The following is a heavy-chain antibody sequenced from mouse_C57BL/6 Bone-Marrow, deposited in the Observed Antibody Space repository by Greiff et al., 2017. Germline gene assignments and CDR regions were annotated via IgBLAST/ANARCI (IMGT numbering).Heavy chain of an antibody. J-gene: IGHJ4*01. Sequence: EVQLQQSGPELVKPGASVKISCKASGYTFTDYYMNWVKQSHGKSLEWIGDINPNNGGTSYNQKFKGKATLTVDKSSSTAYMELRSLTSEDSAVYYCAKGETTVVAQYYYAMDDWGKGTSVTVSS. D-gene: IGHD1-1*01. CDR1: GYTFTDYY. CDR3: AKGETTVVAQYYYAMDD. V-gene: IGHV1-26*01. CDR2: INPNNGGT.